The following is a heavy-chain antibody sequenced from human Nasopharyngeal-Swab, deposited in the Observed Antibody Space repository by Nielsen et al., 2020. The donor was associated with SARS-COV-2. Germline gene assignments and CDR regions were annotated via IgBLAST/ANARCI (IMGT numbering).Heavy chain of an antibody. CDR2: MNPNSGNT. CDR1: GYTFTSYD. Sequence: ASVKVSCKASGYTFTSYDINWARQATGQGLEWMGWMNPNSGNTGYAQKFQGRVTMTRNTSISTAYMELSSLRSEDTAVYYCARLGASSRMGTMIVVALYYFDYWGQGTLVTVSS. J-gene: IGHJ4*02. D-gene: IGHD3-22*01. V-gene: IGHV1-8*01. CDR3: ARLGASSRMGTMIVVALYYFDY.